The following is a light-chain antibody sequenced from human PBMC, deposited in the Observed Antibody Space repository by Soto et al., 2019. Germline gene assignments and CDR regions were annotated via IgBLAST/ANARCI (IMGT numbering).Light chain of an antibody. CDR2: RNN. J-gene: IGLJ1*01. V-gene: IGLV1-47*01. CDR3: AAWDDSLSGFYV. CDR1: SSNVGSNY. Sequence: QAVVTQPPSASGTPGQRVTISCSGSSSNVGSNYVCWYQQLPGTAPKLLIYRNNQRPSGVPDRFSGSKSGTSASLAISGLRSEDEADYYCAAWDDSLSGFYVFGTGTKLTVL.